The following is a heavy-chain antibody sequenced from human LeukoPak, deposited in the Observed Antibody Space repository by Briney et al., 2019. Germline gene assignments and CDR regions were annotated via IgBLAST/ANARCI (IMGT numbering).Heavy chain of an antibody. CDR2: INWNGGST. Sequence: PGGSLRLSCVASGLTFEDYALSWVRQAPGKGLEWVSGINWNGGSTGYADSVKGRFTISRDNDNNSLYLQMNSLRAEDTALYYCASHASYYYDSSGYRHFDFWGQGTLVTVSS. V-gene: IGHV3-20*04. D-gene: IGHD3-22*01. CDR1: GLTFEDYA. J-gene: IGHJ4*02. CDR3: ASHASYYYDSSGYRHFDF.